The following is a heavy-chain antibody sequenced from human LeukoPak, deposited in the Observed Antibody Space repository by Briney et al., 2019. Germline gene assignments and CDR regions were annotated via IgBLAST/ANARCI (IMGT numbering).Heavy chain of an antibody. CDR2: IIPILGIA. D-gene: IGHD3-22*01. V-gene: IGHV1-69*04. CDR1: GGTFSSYA. CDR3: ASVPLLDYYDSSGYSNWFDP. J-gene: IGHJ5*02. Sequence: GASVKVSCKASGGTFSSYAISWVRQAPGQGLEWMGRIIPILGIANYAQKFQGRVTITADKSTSTAYMELSSLRSEDTAVYYCASVPLLDYYDSSGYSNWFDPWGQGTLVTVSS.